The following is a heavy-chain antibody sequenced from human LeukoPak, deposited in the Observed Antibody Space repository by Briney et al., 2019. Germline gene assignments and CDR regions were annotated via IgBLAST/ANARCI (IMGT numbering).Heavy chain of an antibody. J-gene: IGHJ4*02. CDR2: ISWNSGSI. CDR1: GFTFDDYA. V-gene: IGHV3-9*01. CDR3: AKDLRLGELSSSFDY. Sequence: GRSLRLSCAASGFTFDDYAMHWVRQAPGKGLEWVSGISWNSGSIGYADSVKGRFTISRDNAKNSLYLQMNSLRAEDTALYCCAKDLRLGELSSSFDYWGQGTLVTVSS. D-gene: IGHD3-16*02.